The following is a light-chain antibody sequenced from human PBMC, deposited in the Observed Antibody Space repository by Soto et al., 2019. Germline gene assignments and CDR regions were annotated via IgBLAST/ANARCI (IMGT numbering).Light chain of an antibody. V-gene: IGKV1-5*01. CDR2: DVS. Sequence: GDRVTITCRASQSISTWLAWYQQKPGRAPRLLIYDVSNLESGVPSRFSGSGSGTEFTLTITSLQPEDFAIYYCQQYDSSRTCGQGTRVDIK. CDR1: QSISTW. J-gene: IGKJ1*01. CDR3: QQYDSSRT.